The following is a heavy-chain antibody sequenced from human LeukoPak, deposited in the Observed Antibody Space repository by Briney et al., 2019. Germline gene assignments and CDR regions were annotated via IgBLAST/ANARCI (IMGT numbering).Heavy chain of an antibody. D-gene: IGHD3-16*02. CDR1: GGSISSYY. CDR3: ARHGLSDAFGI. V-gene: IGHV4-59*08. CDR2: IYYSGST. J-gene: IGHJ3*02. Sequence: SETLSLTCTVSGGSISSYYWSWIRQPPGKGLEWIGYIYYSGSTNYNPSLKSRVTISVDTSKNQFSLKLSSVTAADTAVYYCARHGLSDAFGIWGQGTMVTVSS.